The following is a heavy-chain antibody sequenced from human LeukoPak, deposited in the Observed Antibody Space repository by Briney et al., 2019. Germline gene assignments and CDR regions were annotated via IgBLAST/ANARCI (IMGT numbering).Heavy chain of an antibody. CDR2: IKQDGSEK. V-gene: IGHV3-7*01. J-gene: IGHJ4*02. CDR1: GFTFSSYW. Sequence: PGGSLRLSCAAPGFTFSSYWMSWVRQAPGKGLEWVANIKQDGSEKYYVDSVKGRFTISRDNAKNSLYLQMNSLRAEDTAVYYCAKERQWLDFDYWGQGTLVTVSS. CDR3: AKERQWLDFDY. D-gene: IGHD6-19*01.